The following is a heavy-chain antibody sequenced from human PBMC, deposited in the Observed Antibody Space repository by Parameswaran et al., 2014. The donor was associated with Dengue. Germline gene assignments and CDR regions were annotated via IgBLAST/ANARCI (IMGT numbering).Heavy chain of an antibody. CDR3: AGSDYIWGTYRPMGEFAP. Sequence: WVRQAPGQRLEWMGWINAGNGSTEYSQKFQGRVTITRDTSASTAYMELSSLRSEDTAVYYCAGSDYIWGTYRPMGEFAPWGQGTLVTVSS. V-gene: IGHV1-3*01. D-gene: IGHD3-16*02. CDR2: INAGNGST. J-gene: IGHJ5*02.